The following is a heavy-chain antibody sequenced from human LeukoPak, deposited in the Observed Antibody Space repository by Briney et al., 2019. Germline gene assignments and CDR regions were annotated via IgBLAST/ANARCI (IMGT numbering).Heavy chain of an antibody. V-gene: IGHV1-2*02. J-gene: IGHJ2*01. Sequence: ASVKVSCKASGYTFTDHYLHWVRQAPGQGLEWMGWIYPDSGGTSYAQSFQGRVTMTRDTSNSTVSMELSRLRSDDTALYYCVRDSRPIRLARYFDLWGRGTLVSVSS. CDR3: VRDSRPIRLARYFDL. CDR2: IYPDSGGT. CDR1: GYTFTDHY. D-gene: IGHD5-18*01.